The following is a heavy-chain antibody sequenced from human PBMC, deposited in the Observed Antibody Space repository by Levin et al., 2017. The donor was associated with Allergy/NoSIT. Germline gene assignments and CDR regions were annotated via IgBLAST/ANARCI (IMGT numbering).Heavy chain of an antibody. V-gene: IGHV3-30*18. CDR3: AKDRQQWLVRIFDS. CDR2: TSSDGSDK. CDR1: GFAFSSYA. Sequence: GESLKISCAASGFAFSSYAMHWVRQAPGKGLEWVTLTSSDGSDKDYADSVQGRFTISRDNSKNTLFLQMNSLRPEDSAVYYCAKDRQQWLVRIFDSWGQGTLVTVSS. D-gene: IGHD6-19*01. J-gene: IGHJ4*02.